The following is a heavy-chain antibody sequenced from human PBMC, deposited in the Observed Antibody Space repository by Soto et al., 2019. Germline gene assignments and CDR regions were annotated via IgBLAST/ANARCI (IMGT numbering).Heavy chain of an antibody. J-gene: IGHJ6*02. D-gene: IGHD2-2*01. CDR1: GFTFGDYA. V-gene: IGHV3-49*03. CDR3: TRDGAGWVVVPAVFMDFYYYGMDV. CDR2: IRSKAYGGTT. Sequence: GGSLRLSCTASGFTFGDYAMSWFRQAPGKGLEWVGFIRSKAYGGTTEYAASVKGRFTISRDDSKSIAYLQMNSLKTEDTAVYYCTRDGAGWVVVPAVFMDFYYYGMDVWGQGTTVTVSS.